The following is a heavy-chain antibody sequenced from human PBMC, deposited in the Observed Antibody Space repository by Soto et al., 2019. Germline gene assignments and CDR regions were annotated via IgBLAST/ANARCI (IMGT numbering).Heavy chain of an antibody. J-gene: IGHJ2*01. V-gene: IGHV1-18*01. CDR2: XXXXXXXX. Sequence: QVQLVQSGAEVKKPGASVKVSCKASGYTFTSYGISWVRQAPGQGLXXXXXXXXXXXXXXYXXKLQGXVTMXTDTXXXXXXXXXXXXXXXXXXXXXXXXXXXXXWXRGTLVTVSS. CDR1: GYTFTSYG. CDR3: XXXXXXX.